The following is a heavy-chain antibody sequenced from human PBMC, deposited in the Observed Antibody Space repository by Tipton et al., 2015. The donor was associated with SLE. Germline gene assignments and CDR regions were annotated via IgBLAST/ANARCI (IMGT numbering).Heavy chain of an antibody. Sequence: QSGAEVKKPGASVKASCKASGYTFTDYYMNWVRQAPGQGLEWVGRINPNNGDTNYAQRFQGRVTMTSDTSVTSAYMELTRLTSDDTAVYYCAIWVFARDFDPWGQGTLVTVSS. CDR3: AIWVFARDFDP. J-gene: IGHJ5*02. CDR2: INPNNGDT. D-gene: IGHD3-3*01. V-gene: IGHV1-2*06. CDR1: GYTFTDYY.